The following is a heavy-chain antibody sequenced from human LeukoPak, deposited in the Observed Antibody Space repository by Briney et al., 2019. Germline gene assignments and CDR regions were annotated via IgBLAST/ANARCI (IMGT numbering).Heavy chain of an antibody. CDR3: AELGITMIGGV. CDR1: GFNFNIYE. J-gene: IGHJ6*04. D-gene: IGHD3-10*02. CDR2: ISSSGSII. Sequence: GGSLRLSCAASGFNFNIYEMNWVRQAPGKGLERISYISSSGSIILYADSVKGRFTISRDNAKNSLYLQMNSLRAEDTAVYYCAELGITMIGGVWGKGTTVTISS. V-gene: IGHV3-48*03.